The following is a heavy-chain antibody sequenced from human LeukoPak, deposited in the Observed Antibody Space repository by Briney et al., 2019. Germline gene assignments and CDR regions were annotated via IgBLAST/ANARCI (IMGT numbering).Heavy chain of an antibody. Sequence: GGSLRLSCAASGFSFSTYSFNWVRQAPGKGLEWVSYISSSSDFYYTDSVMGGFTIFSDNAKNYPYLQMNSLRAEDTAVFYCARDWSAHYFDYWGQRILV. V-gene: IGHV3-21*01. CDR3: ARDWSAHYFDY. CDR2: ISSSSDF. J-gene: IGHJ4*02. CDR1: GFSFSTYS.